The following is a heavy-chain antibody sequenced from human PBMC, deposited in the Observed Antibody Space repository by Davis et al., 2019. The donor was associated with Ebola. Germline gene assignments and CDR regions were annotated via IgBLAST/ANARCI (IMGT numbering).Heavy chain of an antibody. CDR1: GFTFSDYY. J-gene: IGHJ6*02. CDR3: ARSRLPYGMDV. CDR2: ISSSGSSL. V-gene: IGHV3-11*01. Sequence: GGSLRLSCAASGFTFSDYYMNWIRQAPGKGLECISYISSSGSSLYYADSVKGRFTISRDRSKNTLYLQMNSLGAEDTAVYYCARSRLPYGMDVWGQGTTVTVSS. D-gene: IGHD2-21*01.